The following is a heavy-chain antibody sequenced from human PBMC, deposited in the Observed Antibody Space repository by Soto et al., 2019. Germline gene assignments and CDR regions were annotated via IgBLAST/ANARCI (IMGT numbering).Heavy chain of an antibody. CDR2: SSSTGSII. J-gene: IGHJ6*02. CDR3: SRGKQPLISQSYGMDV. V-gene: IGHV3-48*03. D-gene: IGHD6-13*01. CDR1: GFILSSYE. Sequence: TGGSLRLSCAASGFILSSYEVNWVRQAPGKGLEWVSYSSSTGSIIYYADSVKGRFTISRDNAKNSLYLQLNSLRADDTAVYYCSRGKQPLISQSYGMDVWGQVTTVTVSS.